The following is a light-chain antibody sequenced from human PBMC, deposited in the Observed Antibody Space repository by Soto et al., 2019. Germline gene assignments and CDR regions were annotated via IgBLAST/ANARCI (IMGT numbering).Light chain of an antibody. J-gene: IGKJ4*01. Sequence: VLTQSPGTLSLSPGERATLPCRASQSVSSSYLAWYQQKPGQAPRLLIYGASSRATGIPDRFSGSGSGTDFTLTVSRLEPEDFAVYYCQQYGSSPLTFGGGTKVDIK. CDR3: QQYGSSPLT. CDR2: GAS. V-gene: IGKV3-20*01. CDR1: QSVSSSY.